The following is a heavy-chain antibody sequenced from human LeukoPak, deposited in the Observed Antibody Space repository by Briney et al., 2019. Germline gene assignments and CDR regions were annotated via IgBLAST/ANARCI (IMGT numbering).Heavy chain of an antibody. CDR3: AKGRYYGSGGTDFDY. CDR2: ISWNSVSI. V-gene: IGHV3-9*01. J-gene: IGHJ4*02. D-gene: IGHD3-22*01. CDR1: GFTFDNYA. Sequence: GGSLRLSCAASGFTFDNYAIHWVRQDPGKGLEWVSGISWNSVSIDYADSVNGRFTISRYNAKNSLYLQINSLRTEDTALYYCAKGRYYGSGGTDFDYWGQGTLVTVSS.